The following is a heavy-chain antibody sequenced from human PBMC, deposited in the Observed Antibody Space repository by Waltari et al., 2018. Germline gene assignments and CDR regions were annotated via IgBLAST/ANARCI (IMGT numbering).Heavy chain of an antibody. CDR1: GFTFSSYG. CDR3: AKDTGRYYYYMDV. J-gene: IGHJ6*03. V-gene: IGHV3-30*18. Sequence: QVQLVESGGGVVQPGRSLRLSCAVSGFTFSSYGMHWVRQAPGKGVELGSAIWFDGSSKYYADSVKGRFTISRDNSKNTLFLQMNSLRAEDTAMYYCAKDTGRYYYYMDVWGKGTTVTVSS. D-gene: IGHD4-17*01. CDR2: IWFDGSSK.